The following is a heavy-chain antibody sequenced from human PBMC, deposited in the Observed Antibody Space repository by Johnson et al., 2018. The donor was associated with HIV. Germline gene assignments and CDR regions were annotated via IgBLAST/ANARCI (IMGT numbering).Heavy chain of an antibody. CDR3: ARVRLPDAFDI. V-gene: IGHV3-30-3*01. Sequence: QVQLVESGGGVVQPGKSLRLSCAASGFTFSSSAMHWVRQAPGQGLQWVALISYDGSIKYFADSVKGRFTISRDNSKNTLYLQMNSLRAEDTAVYYCARVRLPDAFDIWGQGTMVTVSS. CDR1: GFTFSSSA. J-gene: IGHJ3*02. CDR2: ISYDGSIK.